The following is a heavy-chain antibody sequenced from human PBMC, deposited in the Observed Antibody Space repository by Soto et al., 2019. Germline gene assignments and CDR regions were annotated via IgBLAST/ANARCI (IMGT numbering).Heavy chain of an antibody. CDR1: GFSFTNHA. CDR2: ISGGGGST. CDR3: AKSRGLFWSGLPRDY. V-gene: IGHV3-23*01. D-gene: IGHD3-3*01. Sequence: EVQLLESGGGLVQPGGSLRLSCAATGFSFTNHAMNWVRQAPGKGLEWVSGISGGGGSTYYADSVKGRFTISRDTSSNTLYLQMNSLRAEDTATYYCAKSRGLFWSGLPRDYWGQGTLVTVSP. J-gene: IGHJ4*02.